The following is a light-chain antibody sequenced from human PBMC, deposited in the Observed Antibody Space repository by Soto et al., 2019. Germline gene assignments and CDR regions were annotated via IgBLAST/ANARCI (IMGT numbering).Light chain of an antibody. Sequence: EIVLTQSPGTLSLSPGERATLSCRASQSVSSNYLAWYQQKPGQAPSLLIYGAFTRATGIPARFSGIGSGTEFTLTISSLQSEDFALYYCQQYNDWPLTFGQGTKVDIK. V-gene: IGKV3-15*01. CDR2: GAF. CDR1: QSVSSN. CDR3: QQYNDWPLT. J-gene: IGKJ1*01.